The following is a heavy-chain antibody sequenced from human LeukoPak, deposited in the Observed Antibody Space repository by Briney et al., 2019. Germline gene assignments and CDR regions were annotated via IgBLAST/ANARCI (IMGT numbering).Heavy chain of an antibody. CDR1: GGTFSSYA. J-gene: IGHJ4*02. V-gene: IGHV1-69*06. D-gene: IGHD6-19*01. CDR3: ASSHGHSSGWYVSDY. Sequence: AVKDSCKASGGTFSSYAISWVRQAPGQGLEWMGGIIPIFGTANYAQKFQGRVTITADKSTSTAYMEPSSLRCEDPAVYYSASSHGHSSGWYVSDYWGQGTLVTVSS. CDR2: IIPIFGTA.